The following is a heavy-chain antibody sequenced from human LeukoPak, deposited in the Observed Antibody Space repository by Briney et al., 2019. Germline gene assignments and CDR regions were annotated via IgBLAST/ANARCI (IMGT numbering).Heavy chain of an antibody. D-gene: IGHD3-10*01. CDR2: ISGSTGST. Sequence: GGSLRLSCAASGFTFSSYAMSWVRQTPGKGLEWVSSISGSTGSTYYADSVKGRFTISRDNSKNTVYVQMNSLRAEDTAVYYCAKSPYGSGSFSALDIWGQGTTVTVSS. CDR3: AKSPYGSGSFSALDI. CDR1: GFTFSSYA. J-gene: IGHJ3*02. V-gene: IGHV3-23*01.